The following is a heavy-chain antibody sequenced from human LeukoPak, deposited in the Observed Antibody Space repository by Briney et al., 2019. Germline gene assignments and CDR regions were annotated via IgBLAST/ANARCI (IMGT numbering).Heavy chain of an antibody. D-gene: IGHD3-16*01. CDR1: DVSISTKSYY. CDR2: VYYTGST. Sequence: MPSETLSLTCAVSDVSISTKSYYWGWVRQPPGKGLEWIGNVYYTGSTDYTPSLKSRVTISVDMSKNQFSLDLTSVTAADTAVYYCARHVAYIPRRQGAFDVWGQGTTVYVSS. CDR3: ARHVAYIPRRQGAFDV. J-gene: IGHJ3*01. V-gene: IGHV4-39*01.